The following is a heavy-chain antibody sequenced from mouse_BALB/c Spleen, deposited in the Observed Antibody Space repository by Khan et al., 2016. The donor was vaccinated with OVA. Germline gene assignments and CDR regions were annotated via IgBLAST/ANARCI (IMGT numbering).Heavy chain of an antibody. J-gene: IGHJ3*01. Sequence: VQLQESGAELARPGASVKMSCKASGYTFTSYTIHWIKLRPGQGLEWIGYINPSNGYTNYNQKFKDKATLTADKSSTTAYMQLSSLTSDDHADYTCISDGAYYRKDDWFAYWGQGTLVTVSA. CDR3: ISDGAYYRKDDWFAY. CDR1: GYTFTSYT. CDR2: INPSNGYT. V-gene: IGHV1-4*01. D-gene: IGHD2-14*01.